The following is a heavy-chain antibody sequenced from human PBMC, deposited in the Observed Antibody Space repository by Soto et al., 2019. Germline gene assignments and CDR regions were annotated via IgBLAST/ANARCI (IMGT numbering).Heavy chain of an antibody. CDR3: ARGDYGDLTFDY. V-gene: IGHV4-31*03. CDR2: IYYSGST. CDR1: GGSISSGGYY. D-gene: IGHD4-17*01. Sequence: SETLSLTCTVSGGSISSGGYYWSWIRQHPGKGLEWIGYIYYSGSTYYNPSLKSRVTISVDTSKNQFSLKLSSVTAADTAVYYCARGDYGDLTFDYWGQGTLVTLSS. J-gene: IGHJ4*02.